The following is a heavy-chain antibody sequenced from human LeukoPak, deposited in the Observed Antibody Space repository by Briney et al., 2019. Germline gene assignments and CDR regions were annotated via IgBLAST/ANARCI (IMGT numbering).Heavy chain of an antibody. CDR3: SRIFLEWLHNDY. V-gene: IGHV1-18*01. Sequence: ASVKVSCKASGYTFTSYGISWVRQAPGQGLEWMGWISAYNGNTNYAQKLQGRVTMTTDTSTSTAYMELRSLRSDDTAVYYCSRIFLEWLHNDYWGQGTLVTVSS. D-gene: IGHD3-3*01. J-gene: IGHJ4*02. CDR2: ISAYNGNT. CDR1: GYTFTSYG.